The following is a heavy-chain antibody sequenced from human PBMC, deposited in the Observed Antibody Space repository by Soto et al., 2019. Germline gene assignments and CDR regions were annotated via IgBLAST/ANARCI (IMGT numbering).Heavy chain of an antibody. V-gene: IGHV1-69*01. CDR2: ILPIFGTP. CDR1: GGIFSTYA. J-gene: IGHJ6*02. Sequence: QVQLVQSGAEVKKPGSSVKVSCKASGGIFSTYAISWVRQAPGQGLEWMGGILPIFGTPNYAQKFQGRVAITSDESTTTAYMELTSLRYEDTAVYYCASRSGDIVPRTGMSRHYYYGMDVWGQGTTVTVSS. D-gene: IGHD5-12*01. CDR3: ASRSGDIVPRTGMSRHYYYGMDV.